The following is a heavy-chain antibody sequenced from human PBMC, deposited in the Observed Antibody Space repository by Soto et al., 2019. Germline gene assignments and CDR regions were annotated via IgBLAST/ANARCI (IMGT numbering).Heavy chain of an antibody. CDR2: IYYSGRT. J-gene: IGHJ5*02. CDR1: SDSLNSGACF. Sequence: QVQLQESGPGLVKPSQTLSLACSVSSDSLNSGACFWTWIRQHPEKGLEWLGYIYYSGRTYYNPSLKSRLTLSIDKSKNKFPLKLTPVTAADTAVYYCARDWASDTSSRSGRLDPWGQGTLVTVSS. V-gene: IGHV4-31*03. CDR3: ARDWASDTSSRSGRLDP. D-gene: IGHD3-22*01.